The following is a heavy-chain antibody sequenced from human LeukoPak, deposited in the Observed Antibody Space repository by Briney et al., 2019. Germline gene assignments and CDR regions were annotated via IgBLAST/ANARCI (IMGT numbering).Heavy chain of an antibody. CDR1: GFSDRSNY. CDR2: IYNDGST. V-gene: IGHV3-53*01. J-gene: IGHJ4*02. Sequence: GGSLRLSCAASGFSDRSNYMTWVRQAPGKGLEWVSLIYNDGSTYYADSVKGRFTISRDNSKNTLYLQMNSLRAEDTAVYYCARGRYYFDYWGQGTLVTVSS. CDR3: ARGRYYFDY.